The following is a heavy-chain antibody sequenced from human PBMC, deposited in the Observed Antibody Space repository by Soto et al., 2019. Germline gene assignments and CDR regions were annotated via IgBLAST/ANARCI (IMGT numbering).Heavy chain of an antibody. CDR2: IIPIPGTA. CDR1: GGTFSSYA. Sequence: QVQLVQSGAEVKKPGSSVNVSCKASGGTFSSYAISWVRQAPGQGLDWMGGIIPIPGTANYAQKFQGRVTITADESTSTAYMYLRSLRSEDTAVYYCARSQGSSTSLESYYYYYYGMDVWGQGTTVNVSS. D-gene: IGHD2-2*01. V-gene: IGHV1-69*01. CDR3: ARSQGSSTSLESYYYYYYGMDV. J-gene: IGHJ6*02.